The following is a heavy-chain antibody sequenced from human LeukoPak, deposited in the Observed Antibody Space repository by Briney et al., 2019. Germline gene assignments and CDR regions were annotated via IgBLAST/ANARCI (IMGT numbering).Heavy chain of an antibody. V-gene: IGHV4-38-2*02. D-gene: IGHD6-13*01. CDR2: IYHSGST. J-gene: IGHJ4*02. CDR3: ARDGIAAAGSDY. CDR1: GGSISSYY. Sequence: SETLSLTCTVSGGSISSYYWGWIRQPPGKGLEWIGSIYHSGSTYYNPSLKSRVTISVDTSKNQFSLKLSSVTAADTAVYYCARDGIAAAGSDYWGQGTLVTVSS.